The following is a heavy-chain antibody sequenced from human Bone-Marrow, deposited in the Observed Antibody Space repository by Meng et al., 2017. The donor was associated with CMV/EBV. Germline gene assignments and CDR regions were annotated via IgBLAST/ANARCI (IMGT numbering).Heavy chain of an antibody. CDR3: ASPGDYSIDV. CDR2: INPNSGGT. J-gene: IGHJ6*02. Sequence: GESLKISCKASGYTFIGYYMHWVRQAPGQGLQWMGWINPNSGGTKYAQKFQGRVTMTRDTSISTAYMELSRLRSDDTAVYYCASPGDYSIDVWGQGTTVTVSS. V-gene: IGHV1-2*02. CDR1: GYTFIGYY. D-gene: IGHD7-27*01.